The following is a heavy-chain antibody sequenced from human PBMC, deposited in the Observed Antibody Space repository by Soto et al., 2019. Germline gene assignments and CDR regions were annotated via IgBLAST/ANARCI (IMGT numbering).Heavy chain of an antibody. V-gene: IGHV4-34*01. CDR1: GGSFSGYY. Sequence: SETLSLTCAVYGGSFSGYYWSWIRQPPGKGLEWIGEINHSGSTNYNPSLKSRVTISVDTSKNQFSLKLSSVTAADTAVYYCARDLTFWGQGTTVTVSS. CDR3: ARDLTF. J-gene: IGHJ6*02. CDR2: INHSGST. D-gene: IGHD3-16*01.